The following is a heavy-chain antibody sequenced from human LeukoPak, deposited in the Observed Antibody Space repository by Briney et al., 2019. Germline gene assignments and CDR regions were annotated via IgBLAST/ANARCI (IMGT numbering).Heavy chain of an antibody. CDR1: GGSISSSY. J-gene: IGHJ4*02. CDR2: IFYTGDS. CDR3: ARHRFASPLDS. D-gene: IGHD2-21*01. Sequence: SETLSLTCTVSGGSISSSYWSWIRQPPGKGLEWIGYIFYTGDSNHNPSFKSRVSISLDTSKDQISLKLYSVTAADTAVYYCARHRFASPLDSWGQGTLVTVSS. V-gene: IGHV4-59*08.